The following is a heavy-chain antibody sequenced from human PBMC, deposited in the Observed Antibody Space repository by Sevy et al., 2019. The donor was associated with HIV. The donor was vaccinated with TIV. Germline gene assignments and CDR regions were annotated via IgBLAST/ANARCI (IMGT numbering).Heavy chain of an antibody. CDR3: TGVWLGITVSAEWGGGMDV. Sequence: GGSLRLSCAASGFTLSSYGMHWVRQAPGKGLEWVAVIRYDGSNKYYADSVKGRFTISRDNSKNTLYLQMNSLRAEDTAGYYYTGVWLGITVSAEWGGGMDVWGQGTTVTVSS. J-gene: IGHJ6*02. D-gene: IGHD3-3*01. V-gene: IGHV3-33*01. CDR2: IRYDGSNK. CDR1: GFTLSSYG.